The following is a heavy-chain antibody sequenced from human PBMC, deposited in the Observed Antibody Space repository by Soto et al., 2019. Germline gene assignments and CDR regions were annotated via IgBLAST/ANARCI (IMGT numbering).Heavy chain of an antibody. V-gene: IGHV1-69*13. Sequence: SVKVSCKASGYTFTYCSLHWLRQAPGQGLEWMGGIIPIFGTANYAQKFQGRVTITADESTSTAYMELSSLRSEDTAVYYCARDPSWIQLYYFDYWGQGTPVTVSS. J-gene: IGHJ4*02. CDR1: GYTFTYCS. CDR2: IIPIFGTA. CDR3: ARDPSWIQLYYFDY. D-gene: IGHD5-18*01.